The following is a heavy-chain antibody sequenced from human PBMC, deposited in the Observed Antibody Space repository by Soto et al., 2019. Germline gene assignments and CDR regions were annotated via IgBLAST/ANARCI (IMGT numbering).Heavy chain of an antibody. D-gene: IGHD6-19*01. CDR2: IYYSGST. CDR3: ARRRGSGGWDDAFDI. Sequence: SETLSLTCTVSGGSISSYYWSWIRQPPGKGLEWIGYIYYSGSTNYNPSLKSRVTISVDTSKNQFSLKLSSVTAADTAVYYCARRRGSGGWDDAFDIWGQGTMVTVSS. V-gene: IGHV4-59*08. CDR1: GGSISSYY. J-gene: IGHJ3*02.